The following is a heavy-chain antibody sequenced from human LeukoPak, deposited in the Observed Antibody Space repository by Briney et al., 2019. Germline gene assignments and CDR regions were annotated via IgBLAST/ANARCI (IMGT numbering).Heavy chain of an antibody. CDR3: AKDMDYYDSSGYPDAFDI. D-gene: IGHD3-22*01. Sequence: GGSLRLSCAASGFTFSSYWMSWVRQAPGKGLEWVANIKQDGSEKYYADSVKGRFTISRDNSKNTLYLQMNSLRAEDTAVYYCAKDMDYYDSSGYPDAFDIWGQGTMVTVSS. CDR1: GFTFSSYW. J-gene: IGHJ3*02. CDR2: IKQDGSEK. V-gene: IGHV3-7*01.